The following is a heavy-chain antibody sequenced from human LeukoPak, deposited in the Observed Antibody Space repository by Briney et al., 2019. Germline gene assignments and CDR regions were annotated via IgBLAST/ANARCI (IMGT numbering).Heavy chain of an antibody. CDR2: ISAYNGNT. CDR1: GYTFTSYG. D-gene: IGHD1-26*01. J-gene: IGHJ4*02. CDR3: ARDRGWELRWFELDY. V-gene: IGHV1-18*01. Sequence: ASVKVSCKASGYTFTSYGISWVRQAPGQGLEWMGWISAYNGNTNYAQKLQGRVTMTTDTSTSTVYMELSSLRSEDTAVYYCARDRGWELRWFELDYWGQGTLVTVSS.